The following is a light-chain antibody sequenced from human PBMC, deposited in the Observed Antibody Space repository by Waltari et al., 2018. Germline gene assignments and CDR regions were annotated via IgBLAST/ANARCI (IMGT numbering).Light chain of an antibody. J-gene: IGKJ1*01. V-gene: IGKV1-39*01. CDR2: AAS. CDR3: QQSHSSPHT. Sequence: DIQMTQSPSSLSASVGDRVTITCRASQSIRNSLNWYQQKPGKAPKLLIYAASSLQSGVPSRFSGSGSGTDCTLTISSLQPEDIATYYCQQSHSSPHTFGQGTKVEIK. CDR1: QSIRNS.